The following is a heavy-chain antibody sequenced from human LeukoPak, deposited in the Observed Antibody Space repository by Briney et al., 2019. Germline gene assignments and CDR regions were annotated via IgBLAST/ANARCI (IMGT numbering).Heavy chain of an antibody. V-gene: IGHV3-21*01. CDR3: ARADYDSSGYIDY. CDR1: GFTFGSYS. CDR2: ISSSSSYI. D-gene: IGHD3-22*01. Sequence: GGSLRLSCAASGFTFGSYSMNWVRQAPGKGLEWVSSISSSSSYIYYADSVKGRFTISRDNAKNSLYLQMNSLRAEDTAVYYCARADYDSSGYIDYWGQGTLVTVSS. J-gene: IGHJ4*02.